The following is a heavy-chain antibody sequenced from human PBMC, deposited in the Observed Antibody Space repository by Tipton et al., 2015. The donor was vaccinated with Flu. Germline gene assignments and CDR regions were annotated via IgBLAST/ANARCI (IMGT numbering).Heavy chain of an antibody. Sequence: GLVKPSETLSLTCTVSGGSLNTGAYYWAWIRQTPGKGLEWIGSAFYGGATYYNPSLKGRVTFSADASKNLFSLRMHSVTAADAAVYYCARESGGFDFQHCNGVDVWGHGTTVTASS. V-gene: IGHV4-39*07. CDR2: AFYGGAT. J-gene: IGHJ6*02. CDR1: GGSLNTGAYY. D-gene: IGHD5-12*01. CDR3: ARESGGFDFQHCNGVDV.